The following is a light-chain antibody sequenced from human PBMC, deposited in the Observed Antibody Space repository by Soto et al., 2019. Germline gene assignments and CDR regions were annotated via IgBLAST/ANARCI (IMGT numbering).Light chain of an antibody. CDR3: QQYGSSPPRWT. CDR1: QSVSSN. J-gene: IGKJ1*01. CDR2: GAS. Sequence: IVITPSPATLSLSPGERSTLFFRSRQSVSSNLAWYQQKPGQAPRLLIYGASTRATGIPARFSGSGSGTEFTLTISRLEPEDFAVYYCQQYGSSPPRWTFGQGAKVDIK. V-gene: IGKV3-15*01.